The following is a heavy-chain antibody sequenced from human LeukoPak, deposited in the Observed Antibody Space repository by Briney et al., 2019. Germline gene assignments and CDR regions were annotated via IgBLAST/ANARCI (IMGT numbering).Heavy chain of an antibody. CDR2: IYYSGST. V-gene: IGHV4-59*01. CDR1: GDSISNSY. Sequence: SETLSLTCTVSGDSISNSYWSWIRQPPGEALEGSGYIYYSGSTNYNPSLKSRVTISVDTSKNHFSLKLSSVTAADTAVYYCAREGVILWFGELYSWFDPWGQGTLVTVSS. J-gene: IGHJ5*02. CDR3: AREGVILWFGELYSWFDP. D-gene: IGHD3-10*01.